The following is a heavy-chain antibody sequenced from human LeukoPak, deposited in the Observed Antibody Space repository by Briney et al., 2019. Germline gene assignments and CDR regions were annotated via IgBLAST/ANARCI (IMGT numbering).Heavy chain of an antibody. J-gene: IGHJ5*02. D-gene: IGHD3-10*01. Sequence: SETLSLTCAVYGGSFSGYYWSWIRHPPGKGLEGIGEINHSGSTNYNPSLKGRVTISVDTSKNQFSLRVRSVTAADTAVYYWAARGFGEFSKNWCDLWGEGTLVTVSS. CDR2: INHSGST. CDR3: AARGFGEFSKNWCDL. V-gene: IGHV4-34*01. CDR1: GGSFSGYY.